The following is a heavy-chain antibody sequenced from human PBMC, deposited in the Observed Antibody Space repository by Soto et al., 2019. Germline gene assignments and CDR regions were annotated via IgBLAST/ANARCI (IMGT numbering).Heavy chain of an antibody. CDR3: ASNIAVAKQFDY. J-gene: IGHJ4*02. D-gene: IGHD6-19*01. V-gene: IGHV3-23*01. Sequence: GGSLRLSCAASGFTFSSYAMSWVRQAPGKGLEWVSAISGSGGSTYYADSVKGRFTISRDNSKNTLYLQMNSLRAEDTAVYYCASNIAVAKQFDYWGQGTLVTVSS. CDR2: ISGSGGST. CDR1: GFTFSSYA.